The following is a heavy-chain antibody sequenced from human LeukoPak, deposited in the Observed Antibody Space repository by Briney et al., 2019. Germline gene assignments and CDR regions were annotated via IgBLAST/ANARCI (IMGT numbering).Heavy chain of an antibody. CDR2: IYYSGST. D-gene: IGHD3-16*01. J-gene: IGHJ4*02. Sequence: SETLSLTCTVSGGSISSSSYYWGWIRQPPGKGLEWIGSIYYSGSTYYNLSLKSRVTISVDTSKNQFSLKLSSVTVADTAVYYCARSGIGVGGAFASWGQGTLVTVSS. CDR1: GGSISSSSYY. V-gene: IGHV4-39*07. CDR3: ARSGIGVGGAFAS.